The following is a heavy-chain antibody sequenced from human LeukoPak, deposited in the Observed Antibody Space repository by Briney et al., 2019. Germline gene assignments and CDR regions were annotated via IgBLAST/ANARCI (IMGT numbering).Heavy chain of an antibody. J-gene: IGHJ4*02. Sequence: PSETLSLTCAVYGGSFSGYYWSWIRQPPGKGLEWIGEINHSGSTNYNPSLKSRVTISVDTSKNQFSLKLSSVTAADTAVYYCARGPRRQQLVAKELARVGYYFDYWGQGTLVTVSS. CDR2: INHSGST. V-gene: IGHV4-34*01. CDR1: GGSFSGYY. CDR3: ARGPRRQQLVAKELARVGYYFDY. D-gene: IGHD6-6*01.